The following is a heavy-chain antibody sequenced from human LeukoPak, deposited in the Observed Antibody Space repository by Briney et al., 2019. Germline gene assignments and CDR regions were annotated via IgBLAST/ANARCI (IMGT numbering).Heavy chain of an antibody. CDR2: ISGSGGST. V-gene: IGHV3-23*01. CDR1: GFTFSSYA. J-gene: IGHJ1*01. CDR3: ATYCSHTSCYTGGGFQH. Sequence: GGSLRLSCAASGFTFSSYAMSWVRQAPGKGLEWVSAISGSGGSTYYADSVKGRFTISRDNSKNTLYLQMNSLRAEDTAVYYCATYCSHTSCYTGGGFQHWGQGTLVTVSS. D-gene: IGHD2-2*02.